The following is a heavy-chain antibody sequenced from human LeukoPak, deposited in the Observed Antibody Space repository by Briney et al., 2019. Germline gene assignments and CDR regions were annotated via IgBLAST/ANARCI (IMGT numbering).Heavy chain of an antibody. J-gene: IGHJ4*03. V-gene: IGHV3-23*01. Sequence: GGSLTLSRAASGFTFTTYAMSWVRQAPGKGLEWVSAIGGSSDFTYYAEYVKGRFTISRDNSKKTLYLQMNSLRAEDTAVYYCAKADRGWGVITKDWGHGTLVSVSS. D-gene: IGHD3-10*01. CDR1: GFTFTTYA. CDR2: IGGSSDFT. CDR3: AKADRGWGVITKD.